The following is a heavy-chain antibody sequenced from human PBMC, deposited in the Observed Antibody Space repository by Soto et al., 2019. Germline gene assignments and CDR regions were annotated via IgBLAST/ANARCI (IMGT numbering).Heavy chain of an antibody. Sequence: ASVKVSCKASGYTFTSHAMHWVRQAPGQRLEWMGWINAGNGNTKYSQKFQGRVTITRDTSASTAYMELSSLRSEDTAVYYCAVLYSSSWYVPDDYWGQGTLVTVSS. CDR3: AVLYSSSWYVPDDY. J-gene: IGHJ4*02. D-gene: IGHD6-13*01. CDR2: INAGNGNT. V-gene: IGHV1-3*01. CDR1: GYTFTSHA.